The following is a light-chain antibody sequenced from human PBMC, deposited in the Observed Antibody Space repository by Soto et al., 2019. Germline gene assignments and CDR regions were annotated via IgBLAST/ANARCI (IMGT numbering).Light chain of an antibody. CDR3: QQYNSYPWT. CDR2: KAS. CDR1: QSISSW. V-gene: IGKV1-5*03. J-gene: IGKJ1*01. Sequence: DIPMTQSPSTLSASVGDRVTITCRASQSISSWLAWYQQKPGKAPKLLIYKASSLESGVPSRFSGSGSGKEFTLTISSLQPDDFATYYCQQYNSYPWTFGQGTKGEIK.